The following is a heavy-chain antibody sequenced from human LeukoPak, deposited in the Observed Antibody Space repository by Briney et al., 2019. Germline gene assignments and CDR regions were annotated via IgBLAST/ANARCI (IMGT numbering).Heavy chain of an antibody. J-gene: IGHJ4*02. D-gene: IGHD5-24*01. CDR3: ARDEDGYNRFDY. CDR2: IYYSGST. CDR1: GGSINNYY. Sequence: PSETLSLTCTVSGGSINNYYWYWIRQPPGKGLEWIGYIYYSGSTNYNPSLKSRVTISVDTSKNQFSLRLSSVTAADTAVYYCARDEDGYNRFDYWGQGTLVTVSS. V-gene: IGHV4-59*01.